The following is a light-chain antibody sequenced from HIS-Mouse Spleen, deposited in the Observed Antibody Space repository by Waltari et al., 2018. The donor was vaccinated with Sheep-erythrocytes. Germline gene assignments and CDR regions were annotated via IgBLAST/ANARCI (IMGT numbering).Light chain of an antibody. CDR3: LQDYNYPYT. Sequence: PPSVSVSPGQTASLTCSGDKLGDKYACWYQQKPGKAPKLLIYAASSLQSGVPSRFSGSGSGTDFTLTISSLQPEDFATYYCLQDYNYPYTFGQGTKLEIK. CDR2: AAS. J-gene: IGKJ2*01. CDR1: KLGDKYA. V-gene: IGKV1-6*01.